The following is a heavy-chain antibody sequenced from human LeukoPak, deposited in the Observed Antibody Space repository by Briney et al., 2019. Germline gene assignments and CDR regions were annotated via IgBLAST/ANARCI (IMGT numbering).Heavy chain of an antibody. D-gene: IGHD1-26*01. CDR3: ARVRPGGRDAFDI. Sequence: ASVKVSCKASGYTFTSYYMHWVRQAPGQGLEWMGIINPSGGSTSYAQKFQGRVTMTRDMSTSTVYMELSSLRSEDTAVYYCARVRPGGRDAFDIWGQGKMVTVSS. J-gene: IGHJ3*02. CDR2: INPSGGST. CDR1: GYTFTSYY. V-gene: IGHV1-46*01.